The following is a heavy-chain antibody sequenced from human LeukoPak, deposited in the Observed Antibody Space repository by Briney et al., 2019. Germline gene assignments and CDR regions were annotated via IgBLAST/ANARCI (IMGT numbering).Heavy chain of an antibody. Sequence: SETLSLTCTVSGYSISSGYYWGWVRQPPGKGLGWIGSIYHSGSTYYNPSLKSRVTISVDTSKNQFSLKLSSVTAADTAVYYCARKGQYSTVVTDYWGQGTLVTVSS. J-gene: IGHJ4*02. CDR2: IYHSGST. CDR1: GYSISSGYY. D-gene: IGHD4-23*01. CDR3: ARKGQYSTVVTDY. V-gene: IGHV4-38-2*02.